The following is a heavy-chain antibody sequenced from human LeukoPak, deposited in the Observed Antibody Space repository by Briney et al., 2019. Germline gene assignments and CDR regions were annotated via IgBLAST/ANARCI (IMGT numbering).Heavy chain of an antibody. CDR1: GYTFTSYD. CDR3: ARVPYCSSTSCYLQFDP. CDR2: MNPNSGNT. D-gene: IGHD2-2*01. V-gene: IGHV1-8*01. Sequence: GASVKVSCKASGYTFTSYDINWVRQATGQGLEWMGWMNPNSGNTGYAQKFQGRVTMTRNTSISTAYMELSSLRSEDTAVYYCARVPYCSSTSCYLQFDPWGQGTLVTVSS. J-gene: IGHJ5*02.